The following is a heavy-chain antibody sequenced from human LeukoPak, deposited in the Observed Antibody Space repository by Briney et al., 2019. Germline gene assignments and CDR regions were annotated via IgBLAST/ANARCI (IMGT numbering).Heavy chain of an antibody. CDR2: IYPGDSDT. J-gene: IGHJ4*02. CDR3: ARPDYYDTSGYWAPGY. V-gene: IGHV5-51*01. CDR1: GYTFTAYW. D-gene: IGHD3-22*01. Sequence: GESLKISCKGPGYTFTAYWIGWVRQMPGKGLEWMGIIYPGDSDTRYSPSLQGQVTISADKSISTAYLQWSSLKASDTAMYYCARPDYYDTSGYWAPGYWGQGTLVTVSS.